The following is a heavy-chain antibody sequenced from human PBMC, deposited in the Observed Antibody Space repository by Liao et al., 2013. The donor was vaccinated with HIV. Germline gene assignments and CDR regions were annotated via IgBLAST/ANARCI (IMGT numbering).Heavy chain of an antibody. D-gene: IGHD1-20*01. CDR3: AGRREYNWNYNYYYMDV. Sequence: QLQLQESGSGLVKPSQTLSLTCAVSGGSISSGGHSWSWIRQPPGKGLEWIGHMYTSGNTNYNPSLKSRVTMSVDTSKNQVSLKVNSVTAADTAVYYCAGRREYNWNYNYYYMDVWGKGTTVTVSS. CDR1: GGSISSGGHS. J-gene: IGHJ6*03. CDR2: MYTSGNT. V-gene: IGHV4-30-2*01.